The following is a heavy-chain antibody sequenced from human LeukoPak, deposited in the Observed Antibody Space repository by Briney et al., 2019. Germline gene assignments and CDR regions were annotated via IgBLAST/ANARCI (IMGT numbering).Heavy chain of an antibody. CDR1: GGSISSGGYY. D-gene: IGHD3-3*01. CDR3: ARAGYYDFWSRAENYYGMDV. V-gene: IGHV4-61*02. Sequence: SETLSLTCTVSGGSISSGGYYWSWIRQPAGKGLEWIGRIYTSGSTNYNPSLKSRVTMSVDTSKNQFSLKLSSVTAADTAVYYCARAGYYDFWSRAENYYGMDVWGQGTTVTVSS. J-gene: IGHJ6*02. CDR2: IYTSGST.